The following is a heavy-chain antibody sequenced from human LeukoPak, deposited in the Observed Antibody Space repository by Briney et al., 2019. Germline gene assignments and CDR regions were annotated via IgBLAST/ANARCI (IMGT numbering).Heavy chain of an antibody. V-gene: IGHV3-30*04. CDR2: ISNDGSNK. Sequence: GGSLRLSCAASGFTFSSYAMHWVRQAPGKGLEWVTVISNDGSNKYYADSVKGRFTISRDNSKNTLYLQMNSLRAEDTALYYCARDPVSTGLQINSDYWGQGTLVTVSS. CDR3: ARDPVSTGLQINSDY. CDR1: GFTFSSYA. J-gene: IGHJ4*02. D-gene: IGHD1-1*01.